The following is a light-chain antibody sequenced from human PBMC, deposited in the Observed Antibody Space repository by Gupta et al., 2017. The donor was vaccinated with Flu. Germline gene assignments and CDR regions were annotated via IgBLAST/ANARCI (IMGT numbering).Light chain of an antibody. CDR3: QQDNSLPFT. CDR1: QSVGSC. J-gene: IGKJ3*01. Sequence: PATLSASPGETATLTCRASQSVGSCLAWYQKKPGKAPTLLIYAASSLATGIPSRFTGSGSGTDFTLTISSLQPEDFASYYCQQDNSLPFTFGPGTKVDIK. CDR2: AAS. V-gene: IGKV3-15*01.